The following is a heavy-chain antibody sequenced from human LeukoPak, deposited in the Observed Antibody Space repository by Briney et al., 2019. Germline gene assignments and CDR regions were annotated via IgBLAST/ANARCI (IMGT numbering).Heavy chain of an antibody. J-gene: IGHJ4*02. D-gene: IGHD3-10*01. Sequence: PGGSLRLSCAASGFTFDDYTMHWVRQAPGKGLEWVSLISWDGGSTYYADSVKGRFTISRDNSKNSLYLQMNSLRTEDTALYYCARRIGSGSYIYLDYWGQGTLVTVSS. V-gene: IGHV3-43*01. CDR1: GFTFDDYT. CDR2: ISWDGGST. CDR3: ARRIGSGSYIYLDY.